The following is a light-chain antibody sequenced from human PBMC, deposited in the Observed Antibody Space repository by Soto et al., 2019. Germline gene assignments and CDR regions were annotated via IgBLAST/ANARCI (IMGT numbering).Light chain of an antibody. CDR1: QSISSY. V-gene: IGKV1-39*01. Sequence: DIQMTQSPSSLSASVGDRVTITCRASQSISSYLNWYQQKPGKAPELLIYATSNLESGVPSRFSGSGSGTDFTLTISSLQPEDFATYYCQQNYSTPWTFGQGTKVEIK. CDR2: ATS. J-gene: IGKJ1*01. CDR3: QQNYSTPWT.